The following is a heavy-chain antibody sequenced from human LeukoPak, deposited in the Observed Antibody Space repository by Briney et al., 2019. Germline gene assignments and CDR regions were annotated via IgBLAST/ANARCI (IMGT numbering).Heavy chain of an antibody. Sequence: SETLSLTCAVYGGSFSGYYWSWIRQPPGKGLEWIGEINHSGSTNYNPSLKSRVTISVDTSKNQFSLKLSSVTAADTAVYYCARRAGPFDYWGQGTLVTVSS. CDR2: INHSGST. J-gene: IGHJ4*02. CDR3: ARRAGPFDY. CDR1: GGSFSGYY. V-gene: IGHV4-34*01. D-gene: IGHD6-13*01.